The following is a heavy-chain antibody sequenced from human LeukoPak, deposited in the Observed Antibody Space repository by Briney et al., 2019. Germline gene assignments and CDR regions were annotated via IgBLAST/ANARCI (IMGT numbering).Heavy chain of an antibody. CDR3: ARDPSPPYYDSSGYPY. D-gene: IGHD3-22*01. J-gene: IGHJ4*02. CDR1: GFTFSSYS. V-gene: IGHV3-21*01. Sequence: GGSLRLSCEASGFTFSSYSMNWVRQAPGKGLEWVSSISSSSSYIYYADSVKGRFTISRDNAKNSLYLQMNSLRAEDTAVYYCARDPSPPYYDSSGYPYWGQGTLVTVSS. CDR2: ISSSSSYI.